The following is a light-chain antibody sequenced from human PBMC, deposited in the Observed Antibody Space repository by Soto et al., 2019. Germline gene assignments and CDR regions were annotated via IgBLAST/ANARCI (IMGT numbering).Light chain of an antibody. CDR3: QQYNNWPPWT. Sequence: EIVLTQSPGTLSLSPGERATLSCRASQSVSSSYLAWYQQKSGQAPRLLIYGASSRATGIPDRFSGSGSGTDFTLTISRLEPEDFAVYYCQQYNNWPPWTFGQGTKVDIK. V-gene: IGKV3-20*01. J-gene: IGKJ1*01. CDR2: GAS. CDR1: QSVSSSY.